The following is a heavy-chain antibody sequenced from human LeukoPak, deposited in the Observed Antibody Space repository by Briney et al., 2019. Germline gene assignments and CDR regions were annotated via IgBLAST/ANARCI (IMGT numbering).Heavy chain of an antibody. CDR1: GFTFSSND. Sequence: PGGSLRLSCAASGFTFSSNDMSRVRQAPGKGLEWVSGISGTDGSRSYADSVKGRFTISRDNSKNTLFLQMSSLRAEDTAVYYCAKKYSNSWPAFDYWGQGTLVTVSS. CDR3: AKKYSNSWPAFDY. D-gene: IGHD4-11*01. CDR2: ISGTDGSR. V-gene: IGHV3-23*01. J-gene: IGHJ4*02.